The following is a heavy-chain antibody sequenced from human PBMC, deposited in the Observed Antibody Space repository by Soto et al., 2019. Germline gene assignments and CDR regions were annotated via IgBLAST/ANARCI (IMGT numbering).Heavy chain of an antibody. CDR2: ISSSGSTI. D-gene: IGHD3-3*01. CDR1: GFTFSSYE. J-gene: IGHJ6*02. Sequence: GGSLRLSCAASGFTFSSYEMNWVRQAPGKGLEWVSYISSSGSTIYYADSVKGRFTISRDNAKNSLYLQMNSLRAEDTAVYYCARVLRFLEWLSPYYYYGMDVWGQGATVTVSS. V-gene: IGHV3-48*03. CDR3: ARVLRFLEWLSPYYYYGMDV.